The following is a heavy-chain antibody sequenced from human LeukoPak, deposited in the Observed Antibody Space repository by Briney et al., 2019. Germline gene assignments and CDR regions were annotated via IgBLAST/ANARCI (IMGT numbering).Heavy chain of an antibody. CDR1: GFTFSSYA. J-gene: IGHJ4*02. V-gene: IGHV3-23*01. D-gene: IGHD3-10*01. Sequence: PGGSLRLSCAASGFTFSSYAMSWVRQAPGKGLEWVSAISGSGGSTYYADSVKGRFTISRDNSKKTLYLQMNSLRAEDTAVYYCAKSMVRGVIIGTFDYWGQGTLVTVSS. CDR2: ISGSGGST. CDR3: AKSMVRGVIIGTFDY.